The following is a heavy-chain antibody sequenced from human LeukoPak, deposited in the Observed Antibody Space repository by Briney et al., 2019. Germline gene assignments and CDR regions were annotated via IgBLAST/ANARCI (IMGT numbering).Heavy chain of an antibody. J-gene: IGHJ4*02. CDR3: ASSYYYGSGNLDY. D-gene: IGHD3-10*01. CDR1: GDSISSYC. Sequence: PSETLSLTCTVSGDSISSYCWSWIRQPPGEGLEWIGYIYYSGSTNYNPSLKSRVTMSVDTSKNQFSLKLSSVTAADTAVYYCASSYYYGSGNLDYWGQGTLVTVSS. V-gene: IGHV4-59*01. CDR2: IYYSGST.